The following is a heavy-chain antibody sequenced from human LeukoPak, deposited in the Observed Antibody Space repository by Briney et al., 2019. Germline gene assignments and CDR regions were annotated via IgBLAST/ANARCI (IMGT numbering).Heavy chain of an antibody. D-gene: IGHD4-17*01. J-gene: IGHJ4*02. Sequence: SVKVSCKAYGGTFSSYAISWVRQAPRQGLEWMGGIIPIFGTANYAQKFQGRVTITADESTSTAYMELSSLRSEDTAVYYCARGPYGGPFDYWGQGTLVTVSS. CDR2: IIPIFGTA. CDR3: ARGPYGGPFDY. CDR1: GGTFSSYA. V-gene: IGHV1-69*13.